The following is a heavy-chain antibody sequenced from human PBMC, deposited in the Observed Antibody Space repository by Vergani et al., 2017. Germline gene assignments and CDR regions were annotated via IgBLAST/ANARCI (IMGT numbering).Heavy chain of an antibody. D-gene: IGHD3-16*01. V-gene: IGHV4-39*01. CDR2: LHYGWST. CDR1: GGSISSSSYY. J-gene: IGHJ4*02. Sequence: QLQLQESGPGLVKPSETLSLTCTVSGGSISSSSYYWGWIRQPPGKGLEWIGSLHYGWSTYYNPSLKSRVTISVDTSKNQFSRKLSSVTAADTSVYYCARMLHYESGYDYWGQGTLVSVSS. CDR3: ARMLHYESGYDY.